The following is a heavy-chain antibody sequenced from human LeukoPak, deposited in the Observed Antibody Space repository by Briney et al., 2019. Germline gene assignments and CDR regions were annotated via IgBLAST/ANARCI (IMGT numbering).Heavy chain of an antibody. D-gene: IGHD3-22*01. CDR2: IFYNGGP. CDR1: GDSITNSNYY. Sequence: SETLSLTCTASGDSITNSNYYWGWVRQSPGRGLEWLGNIFYNGGPYYNPSFKSRVVISVDTSKNHFSLTLNAVTAADTAVYYCARDRRYSDSSGYIRGFDYWGQGTLVTVSS. J-gene: IGHJ4*02. V-gene: IGHV4-39*07. CDR3: ARDRRYSDSSGYIRGFDY.